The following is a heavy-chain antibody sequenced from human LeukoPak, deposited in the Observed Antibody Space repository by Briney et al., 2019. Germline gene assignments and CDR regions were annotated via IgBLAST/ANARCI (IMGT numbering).Heavy chain of an antibody. Sequence: GRSLRLSCAASGFTFSSYAMHWVRQAPGKGLEWVAVISYDGSNKYYADSVKGRFTISRDNSKNTLYLQMNSLRAEDTAVYYCAKGRIGYCSGGSCSPFDYWGQGTLVTVSS. CDR2: ISYDGSNK. D-gene: IGHD2-15*01. J-gene: IGHJ4*02. CDR1: GFTFSSYA. V-gene: IGHV3-30-3*01. CDR3: AKGRIGYCSGGSCSPFDY.